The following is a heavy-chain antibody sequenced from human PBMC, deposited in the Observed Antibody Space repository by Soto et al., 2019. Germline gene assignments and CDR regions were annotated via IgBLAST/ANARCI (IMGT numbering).Heavy chain of an antibody. J-gene: IGHJ5*02. CDR1: GGTFSSYA. CDR3: ARGGVIDDFWSGYYRWFDP. D-gene: IGHD3-3*01. CDR2: IIPIFGTA. V-gene: IGHV1-69*06. Sequence: PSVKVSCKASGGTFSSYAISWVRQAPGQGLEWMGGIIPIFGTANYAQKFQGRVTITADKSTSTAYMELSSLRSEDTAVYYCARGGVIDDFWSGYYRWFDPWGQGTLVTVSS.